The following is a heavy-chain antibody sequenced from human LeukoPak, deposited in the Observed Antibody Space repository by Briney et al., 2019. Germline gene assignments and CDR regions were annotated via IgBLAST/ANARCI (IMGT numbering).Heavy chain of an antibody. CDR3: AAGNMGAVAVSYYYYYYYGMDV. V-gene: IGHV1-69*04. D-gene: IGHD6-19*01. CDR2: IIPILGIA. J-gene: IGHJ6*02. CDR1: GFTFSSYA. Sequence: GGSLRLSCAASGFTFSSYAISWVRQAPGQGLEWMGRIIPILGIANYAQKFQGRVTITADKSTSTAYMELSSLRSEDTAVYYCAAGNMGAVAVSYYYYYYYGMDVWGQGTTVTVSS.